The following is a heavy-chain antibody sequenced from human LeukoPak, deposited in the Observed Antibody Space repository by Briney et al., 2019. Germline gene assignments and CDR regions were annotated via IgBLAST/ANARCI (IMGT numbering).Heavy chain of an antibody. D-gene: IGHD1-1*01. CDR3: ARQNDYYYYMDV. CDR2: IYYSGTT. CDR1: GGSISGYY. V-gene: IGHV4-59*08. J-gene: IGHJ6*03. Sequence: SETLSLTCSVSGGSISGYYWSWIRQPPGKGLEWIAYIYYSGTTNYNPSLKSRVTISVDASNNQFSLRLSSVTAADTAVYYCARQNDYYYYMDVWGEGTTVTVPS.